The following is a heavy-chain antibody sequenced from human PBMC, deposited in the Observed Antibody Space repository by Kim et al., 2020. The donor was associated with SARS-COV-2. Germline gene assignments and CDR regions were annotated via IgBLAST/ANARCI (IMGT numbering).Heavy chain of an antibody. D-gene: IGHD3-10*01. J-gene: IGHJ4*02. CDR2: IYSGGST. V-gene: IGHV3-66*01. CDR3: ASLTN. Sequence: IYSGGSTYYADSVKGRFTISRDNSKNTLYLQMNSLRAEDTAVYYCASLTNWGQGTLVTVSS.